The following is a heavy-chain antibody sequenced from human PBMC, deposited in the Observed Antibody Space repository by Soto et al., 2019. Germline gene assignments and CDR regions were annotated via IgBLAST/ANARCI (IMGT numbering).Heavy chain of an antibody. CDR3: ARGHVPTS. CDR1: GDSICSSYR. J-gene: IGHJ1*01. V-gene: IGHV4-4*02. D-gene: IGHD6-6*01. CDR2: INHLGSI. Sequence: SETLSLTCAVSGDSICSSYRWNWVRQPPGKGLEWIAEINHLGSISYNPSLKSRATISADKSTNQFSLRLTSVTAADTAVYYCARGHVPTSRGKGSLDPVS.